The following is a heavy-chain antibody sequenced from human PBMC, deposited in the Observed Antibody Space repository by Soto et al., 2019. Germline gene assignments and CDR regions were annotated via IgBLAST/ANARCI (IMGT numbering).Heavy chain of an antibody. Sequence: PGASLTISGKGSGYSFTSYWIGWVRQMPGKGLEWMGIIYPGDSDTRYSPSFQGQVTISADKSISTAYLQWSSLKASDTAMYYCAGGGVRGVITRTRDYYGMDVWGQGTTVTVSS. V-gene: IGHV5-51*01. CDR1: GYSFTSYW. CDR3: AGGGVRGVITRTRDYYGMDV. J-gene: IGHJ6*02. D-gene: IGHD3-10*01. CDR2: IYPGDSDT.